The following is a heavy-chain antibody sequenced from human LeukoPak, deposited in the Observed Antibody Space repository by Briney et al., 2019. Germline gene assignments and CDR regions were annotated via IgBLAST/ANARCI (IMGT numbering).Heavy chain of an antibody. Sequence: ASVKVSCKASGYTFTGYYIHWVRQAPGQGLEWMGWISPDSGGTNYAQKFQGRVTMTRDTSISTAYMGLRRLTSDDTAVYYCARIQGNGDYRDYWGQGTLVTVSS. CDR1: GYTFTGYY. V-gene: IGHV1-2*02. D-gene: IGHD4-17*01. CDR2: ISPDSGGT. J-gene: IGHJ4*02. CDR3: ARIQGNGDYRDY.